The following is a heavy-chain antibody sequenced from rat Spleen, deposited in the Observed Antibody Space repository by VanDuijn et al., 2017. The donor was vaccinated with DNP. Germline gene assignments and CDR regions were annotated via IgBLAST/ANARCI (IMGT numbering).Heavy chain of an antibody. CDR2: ISPSGGTT. CDR3: ATHAHWFAY. V-gene: IGHV5-19*01. Sequence: EVQLVESGGGLVQPGRSLKLSCAASGFTFTNYDMAWVRQAPTKGLECVASISPSGGTTYYRDSVKGRFTFSRDNAKSTLYLQMDSLRSEDTATYYCATHAHWFAYWGQGTLVTVSS. CDR1: GFTFTNYD. J-gene: IGHJ3*01.